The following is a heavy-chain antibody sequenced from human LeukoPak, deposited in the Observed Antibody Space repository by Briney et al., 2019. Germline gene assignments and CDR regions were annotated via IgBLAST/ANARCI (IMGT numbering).Heavy chain of an antibody. Sequence: ASVKVSCKASGYTFTGYYMHWVLQAPGQGLEWMGWINPNSGGTNYAQKFQGRVTMTRDTSISTAYMELSRLRSGDTAVYYCARVRTVVVPAADNFDYWGQGTLVTVSS. CDR1: GYTFTGYY. D-gene: IGHD2-2*01. CDR3: ARVRTVVVPAADNFDY. V-gene: IGHV1-2*02. J-gene: IGHJ4*02. CDR2: INPNSGGT.